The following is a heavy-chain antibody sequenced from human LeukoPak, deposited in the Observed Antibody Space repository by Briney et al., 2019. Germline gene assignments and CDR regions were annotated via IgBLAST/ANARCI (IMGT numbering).Heavy chain of an antibody. CDR1: GLSFSSYA. V-gene: IGHV3-23*01. CDR2: INESGGSI. Sequence: PGGPLRLSCAASGLSFSSYAMNWVRQAPGKGLEWVSGINESGGSIYYADSVKGRFTSPRDNSKNTLYLQMNSLRAEDTAVYYCAKDRGGGFDYWGQGTLVTVSS. J-gene: IGHJ4*02. D-gene: IGHD2-15*01. CDR3: AKDRGGGFDY.